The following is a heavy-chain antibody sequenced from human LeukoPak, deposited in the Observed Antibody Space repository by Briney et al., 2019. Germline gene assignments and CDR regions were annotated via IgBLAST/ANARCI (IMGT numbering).Heavy chain of an antibody. CDR2: IKEDGTGK. J-gene: IGHJ6*02. V-gene: IGHV3-7*04. Sequence: GGSLRLSCAASGFTFSTFWMSWVRQAPGKGLEGLANIKEDGTGKNPVDSVKGRFTISRDNAKNSLYLQMNGLRAEDTAVYYCAREIPQQLVAMDVWGQGTTVTVSS. D-gene: IGHD6-13*01. CDR3: AREIPQQLVAMDV. CDR1: GFTFSTFW.